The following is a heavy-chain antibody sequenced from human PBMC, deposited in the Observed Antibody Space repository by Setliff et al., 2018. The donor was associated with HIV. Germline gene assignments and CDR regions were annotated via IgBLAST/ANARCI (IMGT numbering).Heavy chain of an antibody. CDR2: VYYTGST. Sequence: SETLSLTCTVSGGSVSRSSYYWGWIRQPTGKGLEWIGTVYYTGSTQYNPSFKSRVTISVDTSKNQFSLKLTSVTAADTAVYYCARDRALRFSKSPSFNYFDVWGQGALVTVSS. D-gene: IGHD3-10*01. CDR1: GGSVSRSSYY. CDR3: ARDRALRFSKSPSFNYFDV. V-gene: IGHV4-39*02. J-gene: IGHJ4*02.